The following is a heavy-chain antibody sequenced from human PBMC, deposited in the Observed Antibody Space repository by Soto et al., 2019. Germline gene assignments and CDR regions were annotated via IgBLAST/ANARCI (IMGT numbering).Heavy chain of an antibody. J-gene: IGHJ3*02. V-gene: IGHV5-51*01. D-gene: IGHD1-26*01. Sequence: PGESLKISCEGSGYRFSTNWIGWVRQMPGKGLEWMGVIYPSDSDTRYSPSFQGQVTISADKSTSTAYLQWSTLKASDTAMYYCATMVATTKAFNIWGHGTMVTVSS. CDR2: IYPSDSDT. CDR1: GYRFSTNW. CDR3: ATMVATTKAFNI.